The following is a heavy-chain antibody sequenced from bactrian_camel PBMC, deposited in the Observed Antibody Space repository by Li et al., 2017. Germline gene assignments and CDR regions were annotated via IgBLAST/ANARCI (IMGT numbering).Heavy chain of an antibody. J-gene: IGHJ4*01. Sequence: DVQLVESGGGLVQPGGSLRLSCAASGFTCSAYFMAWFRQAPGKKREGVAVIDSDGLSNYAESVKGRFTVERDNGLNTVWLQMDGLQSDDTALYYCASNAVDYWGQGTQVTVS. CDR1: GFTCSAYF. CDR3: ASNAVDY. V-gene: IGHV3S10*01. CDR2: IDSDGLS.